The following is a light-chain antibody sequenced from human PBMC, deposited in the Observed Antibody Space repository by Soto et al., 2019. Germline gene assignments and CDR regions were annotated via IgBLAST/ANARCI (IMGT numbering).Light chain of an antibody. CDR3: QQYDNRFT. Sequence: DIQMTQSPSSLSASVGDRVTITCQASQYISTYLNWYQHKSGKAPKLLIYDTSNLQAGVPTRFSGSGSVTDFTITISSLQPEDIGTYYCQQYDNRFTFGPGTKVDIK. CDR1: QYISTY. CDR2: DTS. V-gene: IGKV1-33*01. J-gene: IGKJ3*01.